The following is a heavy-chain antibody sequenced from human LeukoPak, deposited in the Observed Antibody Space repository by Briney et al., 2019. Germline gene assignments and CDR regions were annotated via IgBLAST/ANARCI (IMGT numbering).Heavy chain of an antibody. CDR1: GYTFTGYF. CDR3: ARDRSITEKYTGRYFHDY. V-gene: IGHV1-2*02. D-gene: IGHD1-26*01. CDR2: SNPNRGGR. J-gene: IGHJ4*02. Sequence: ASVTVSCKGSGYTFTGYFLYWVRQAPGQGLERMGGSNPNRGGRNHEQKLQGRASMTRDTSFNPAYMELSTLTSDDTALYYCARDRSITEKYTGRYFHDYWGQGSLVTVSS.